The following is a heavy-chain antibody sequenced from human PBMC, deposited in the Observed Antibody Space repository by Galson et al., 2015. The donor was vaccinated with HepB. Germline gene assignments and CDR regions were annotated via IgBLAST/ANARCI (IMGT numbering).Heavy chain of an antibody. CDR3: AKDMVRGINY. CDR2: ISGSGGNT. V-gene: IGHV3-23*01. Sequence: SLRLSCAAPGFTFSSYAMSWVRQAPGKGLEWVSAISGSGGNTYYADSMKGRFTISRDNSKNTLYLQMNSLRAEDTAVYYCAKDMVRGINYWGQGTLVTVSS. J-gene: IGHJ4*02. D-gene: IGHD3-10*01. CDR1: GFTFSSYA.